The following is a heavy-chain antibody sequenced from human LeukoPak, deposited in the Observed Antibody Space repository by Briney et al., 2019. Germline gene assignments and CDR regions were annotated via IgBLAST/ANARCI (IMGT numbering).Heavy chain of an antibody. CDR1: GYTFIAYI. D-gene: IGHD1-26*01. Sequence: GSVKDSCKSSGYTFIAYIMHWLRQVPGQGLDWMGWVDLNNGGTNYAQKFRGRVTMTKDTSITTAYMELTSLTSDDTTVYHCARDQSGGPTPFEHWAQRTLVSVSS. V-gene: IGHV1-2*02. J-gene: IGHJ4*02. CDR2: VDLNNGGT. CDR3: ARDQSGGPTPFEH.